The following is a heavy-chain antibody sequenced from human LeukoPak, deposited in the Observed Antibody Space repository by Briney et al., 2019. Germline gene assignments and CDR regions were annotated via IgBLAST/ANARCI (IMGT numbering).Heavy chain of an antibody. Sequence: SETLSLTCTVSGGSISSSSYYWGWIRQPPGKGLEWIGSIYYSGSTYYNPSLKSRVTISVDTSKNQFSLKLSSVTAADTAVYYCARAPPYCSSTSCYGAFDIWGQGTMVTVSS. D-gene: IGHD2-2*01. CDR1: GGSISSSSYY. J-gene: IGHJ3*02. CDR2: IYYSGST. CDR3: ARAPPYCSSTSCYGAFDI. V-gene: IGHV4-39*07.